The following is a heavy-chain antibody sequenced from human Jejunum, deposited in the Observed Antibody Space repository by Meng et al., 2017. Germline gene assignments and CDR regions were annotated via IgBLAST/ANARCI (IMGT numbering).Heavy chain of an antibody. D-gene: IGHD4-23*01. CDR3: AKDTSGDYGGDFDF. CDR2: IGESGSGT. Sequence: GGSLRLSCAASGFTFSSYAMSWVRQAPGKGLEWVAEIGESGSGTHYGDSVKGRFTISRDNAKNSLYLQMNSLRTEDTAVYYCAKDTSGDYGGDFDFWGQGTMVTVSS. V-gene: IGHV3-23*01. J-gene: IGHJ3*01. CDR1: GFTFSSYA.